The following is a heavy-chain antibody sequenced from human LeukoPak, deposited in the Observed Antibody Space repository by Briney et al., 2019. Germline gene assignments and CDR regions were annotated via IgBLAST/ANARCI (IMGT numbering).Heavy chain of an antibody. V-gene: IGHV1-2*02. CDR3: ASLTTVTTGTPNWFDP. Sequence: ASVKVSCKASGYTFTGYYMHWVRQAPGQGLEWMGWINPNSGGTNYAQKFQGRVTMTRDTSISTAYMELSRLRSDDTAVYYCASLTTVTTGTPNWFDPWGQGTLVTVSS. D-gene: IGHD4-11*01. CDR2: INPNSGGT. CDR1: GYTFTGYY. J-gene: IGHJ5*02.